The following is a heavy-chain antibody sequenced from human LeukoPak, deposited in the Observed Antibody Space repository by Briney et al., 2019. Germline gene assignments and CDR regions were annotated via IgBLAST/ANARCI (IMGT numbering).Heavy chain of an antibody. CDR2: ISYDGSNK. CDR3: AKAEEDTAMVTPFDY. CDR1: GFTFSSYG. Sequence: GRSLRLSCAASGFTFSSYGMHWVRQAPGKGLEWVAVISYDGSNKYYADSVKGRFTISRDNSKNTLYLQMNSLRAEDTAVYYCAKAEEDTAMVTPFDYWGQGTLVTVSS. D-gene: IGHD5-18*01. J-gene: IGHJ4*02. V-gene: IGHV3-30*18.